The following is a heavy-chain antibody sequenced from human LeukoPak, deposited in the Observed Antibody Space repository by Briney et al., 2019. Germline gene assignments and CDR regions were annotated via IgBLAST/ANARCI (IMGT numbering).Heavy chain of an antibody. CDR2: IYYSGST. CDR3: ARDRGSMVRGTSYYYYGMDV. CDR1: GGSISSYY. V-gene: IGHV4-59*01. Sequence: SETLSLTCTVSGGSISSYYWSWIRQPPGKGLEWIGYIYYSGSTNYNPSLKSRVTISVDTSKNQFSLKLSSVTAADTAVYYCARDRGSMVRGTSYYYYGMDVWGQGTTVTVSS. J-gene: IGHJ6*02. D-gene: IGHD3-10*01.